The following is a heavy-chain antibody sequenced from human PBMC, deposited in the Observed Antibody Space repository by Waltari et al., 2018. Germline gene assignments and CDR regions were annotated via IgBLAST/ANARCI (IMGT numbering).Heavy chain of an antibody. CDR3: ARDSAIRFLQWLPQSKWFNP. CDR2: ISYDGSEK. V-gene: IGHV3-33*05. D-gene: IGHD3-3*01. CDR1: GFIFSSHG. J-gene: IGHJ5*02. Sequence: VQLVESGGGVVQPGRSLRLSCAASGFIFSSHGIHWIRQGPGRGLEWVAFISYDGSEKKYADSVNGRFTISRDNSNNTVSLQMNSLRDDDTSFYYCARDSAIRFLQWLPQSKWFNPWGQGTLVIVSS.